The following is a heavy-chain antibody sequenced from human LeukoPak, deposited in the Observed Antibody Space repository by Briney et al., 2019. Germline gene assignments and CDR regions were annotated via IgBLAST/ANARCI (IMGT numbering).Heavy chain of an antibody. V-gene: IGHV3-30*18. Sequence: GGSLRLSCAASGFTFSSYWMSWVRQAPGKGLEWVAVISYDGSNKYYADSVKGRFTISRDNSKNTLYLQMNSLRAEDTAVYYCAKDISYYYDSSGYPTMNWFDPWGQGTLVTVSS. CDR2: ISYDGSNK. D-gene: IGHD3-22*01. J-gene: IGHJ5*02. CDR3: AKDISYYYDSSGYPTMNWFDP. CDR1: GFTFSSYW.